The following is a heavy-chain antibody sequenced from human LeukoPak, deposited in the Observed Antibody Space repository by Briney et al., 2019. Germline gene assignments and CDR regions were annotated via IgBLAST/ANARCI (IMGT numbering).Heavy chain of an antibody. CDR3: AKDKASGRVGATSPFDY. V-gene: IGHV3-43D*03. CDR2: ISWDGGRT. CDR1: GFTFDDYA. J-gene: IGHJ4*02. D-gene: IGHD1-26*01. Sequence: GGSLRLSCAASGFTFDDYAMHWVRQAPGTGLEWVSLISWDGGRTYYADSVKGRFTISRDNSKNSLYLQMNSLRAEDTALYYCAKDKASGRVGATSPFDYWGQGTLVTVSS.